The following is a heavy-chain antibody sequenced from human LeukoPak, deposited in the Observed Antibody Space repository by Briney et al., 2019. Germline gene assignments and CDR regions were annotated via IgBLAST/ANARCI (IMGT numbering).Heavy chain of an antibody. CDR1: GYTFTNYY. J-gene: IGHJ4*02. CDR3: ARESDLAVAGTGFDY. D-gene: IGHD6-19*01. V-gene: IGHV1-46*01. CDR2: INPSGGST. Sequence: ASVKVSCKASGYTFTNYYMHWVRQAPGQGLEWMGIINPSGGSTRYEQKFQGRVTMTRDTSTSTVYMELSSLRSEDTVVYYCARESDLAVAGTGFDYWGRGTLVTVSS.